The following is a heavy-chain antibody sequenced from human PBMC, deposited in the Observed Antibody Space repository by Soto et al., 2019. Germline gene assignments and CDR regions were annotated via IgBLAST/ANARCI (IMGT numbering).Heavy chain of an antibody. CDR2: IDPSDSQT. J-gene: IGHJ5*01. CDR1: GYSFAGYW. V-gene: IGHV5-10-1*01. Sequence: GESLKISCKGSGYSFAGYWITWVRQKPGKGLEWMGRIDPSDSQTYYSPSFRGHVTISVTKSITTVFLQWSSLRASDTAMYYCARQTYDSDTGDNYQDYCASWGHRTPVTVSS. D-gene: IGHD4-17*01. CDR3: ARQTYDSDTGDNYQDYCAS.